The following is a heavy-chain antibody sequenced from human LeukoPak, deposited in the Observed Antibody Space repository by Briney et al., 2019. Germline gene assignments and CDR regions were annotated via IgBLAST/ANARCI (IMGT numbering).Heavy chain of an antibody. V-gene: IGHV4-4*07. Sequence: SETLSLTCTVSGGSISSYYWSWIRQPAGKGLEWIARIYSSGSTNYNPSLKSRVTISVDTSKNQFSLKLTSVTAADTAVYYCARDDGSGRPWNFDLWGRGTLVTVS. J-gene: IGHJ2*01. CDR1: GGSISSYY. CDR3: ARDDGSGRPWNFDL. CDR2: IYSSGST. D-gene: IGHD6-19*01.